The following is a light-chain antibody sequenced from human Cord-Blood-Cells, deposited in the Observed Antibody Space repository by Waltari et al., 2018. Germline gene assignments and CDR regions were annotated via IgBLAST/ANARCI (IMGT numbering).Light chain of an antibody. CDR2: EVS. CDR1: SSDVGGYNY. Sequence: QSALTQPPSASRSHGQSVTISCTGTSSDVGGYNYVSWYQQHPGKAPKLMIYEVSKRPSGVPDRFSGSKSGNTASLTVSGLQAEDEADYYCSSYAGSNNFVFGTGTKVTVL. CDR3: SSYAGSNNFV. J-gene: IGLJ1*01. V-gene: IGLV2-8*02.